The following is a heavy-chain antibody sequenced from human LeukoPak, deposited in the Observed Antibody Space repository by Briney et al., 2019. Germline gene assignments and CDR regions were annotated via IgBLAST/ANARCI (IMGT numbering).Heavy chain of an antibody. V-gene: IGHV3-74*01. CDR1: GFTFSGNW. CDR3: ASNCSGGSCYGAFDI. CDR2: INSDGSTT. J-gene: IGHJ3*02. D-gene: IGHD2-15*01. Sequence: PGGSLRLSCVASGFTFSGNWMHWVRQAPGTGLVWVSRINSDGSTTSYADSVKGRFTISRDNAKNTLYLQMNSLIAEDTAVYYCASNCSGGSCYGAFDIWGQGTMVTVSS.